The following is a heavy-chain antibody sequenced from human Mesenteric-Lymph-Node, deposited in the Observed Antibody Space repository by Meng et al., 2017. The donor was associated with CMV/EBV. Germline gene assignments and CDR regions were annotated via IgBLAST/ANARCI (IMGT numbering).Heavy chain of an antibody. CDR1: GLTFSSYA. CDR2: ISYDGTNK. D-gene: IGHD3-10*01. Sequence: GESLKISCAASGLTFSSYAMHWVRQAPGKGLEWVATISYDGTNKYYADSVKGRFAISRDNSKNTLFLQLSSLRTEDTAVYYCAGEYQLLNTPYFEYWGQGTLVTVS. V-gene: IGHV3-30*09. J-gene: IGHJ4*02. CDR3: AGEYQLLNTPYFEY.